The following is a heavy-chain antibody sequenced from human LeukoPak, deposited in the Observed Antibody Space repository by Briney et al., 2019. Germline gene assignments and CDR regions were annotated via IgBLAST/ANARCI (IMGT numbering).Heavy chain of an antibody. D-gene: IGHD6-6*01. V-gene: IGHV4-39*01. CDR2: IYYSGST. J-gene: IGHJ5*02. CDR1: GGSISSSSYY. CDR3: ARRWDSSSSWFDP. Sequence: KASETLSLTCTVSGGSISSSSYYWGWIRQPPGKGLEWIGSIYYSGSTYYNPSLKSRVTISVDTPKNQFSLKLSSVTAADTAVYYCARRWDSSSSWFDPWGQGTLVTVSS.